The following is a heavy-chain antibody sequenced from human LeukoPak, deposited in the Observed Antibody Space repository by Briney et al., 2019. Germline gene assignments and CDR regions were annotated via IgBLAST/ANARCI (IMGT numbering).Heavy chain of an antibody. D-gene: IGHD3-9*01. V-gene: IGHV1-18*01. CDR3: ARSFDK. CDR2: ISTYNGDT. CDR1: GYIFTIYG. Sequence: ASVKVSCKTSGYIFTIYGIMWVRQAPGQGLEWMGWISTYNGDTTYAQKFQDRLTMTSDTTTTTAYMELRGLRSDDTALYYCARSFDKWGQGTLVTVSS. J-gene: IGHJ4*02.